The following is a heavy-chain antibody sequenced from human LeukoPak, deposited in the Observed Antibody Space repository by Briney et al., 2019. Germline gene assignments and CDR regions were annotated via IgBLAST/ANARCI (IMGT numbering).Heavy chain of an antibody. D-gene: IGHD2-21*01. CDR1: GFTFSSYA. Sequence: PGGSLRLSCAASGFTFSSYAMSWVRQAPGKGLEWVSAINGGGLNTFYADSVKGRFTISRDNSKNTLYLQMNSLRVEDTAMYYCSKDPYPHGGDEFDYWGQGTLVTVSS. V-gene: IGHV3-23*01. CDR3: SKDPYPHGGDEFDY. CDR2: INGGGLNT. J-gene: IGHJ4*02.